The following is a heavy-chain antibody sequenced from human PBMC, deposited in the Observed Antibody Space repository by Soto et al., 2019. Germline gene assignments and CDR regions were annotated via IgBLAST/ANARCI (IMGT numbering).Heavy chain of an antibody. D-gene: IGHD6-13*01. V-gene: IGHV3-30-3*01. CDR2: ISYDGSNK. J-gene: IGHJ4*02. CDR3: AREIAAAGSSEIDY. CDR1: GFTFSSYA. Sequence: GGSLRLSCAASGFTFSSYAMHWVRQAPGKGLEWVAVISYDGSNKYYADSVKGRFTISRDNSKNTLYLQMNSLRAEDTAVYYCAREIAAAGSSEIDYWGQGTLVTV.